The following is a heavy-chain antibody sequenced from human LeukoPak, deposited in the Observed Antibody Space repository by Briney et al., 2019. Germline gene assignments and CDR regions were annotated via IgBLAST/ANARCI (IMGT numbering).Heavy chain of an antibody. CDR3: ARYCGAASCYSGFDY. CDR1: GFSFGSYV. J-gene: IGHJ4*02. D-gene: IGHD2-15*01. V-gene: IGHV3-23*01. Sequence: GGSLRLSCAASGFSFGSYVMSWVRQAPGKGPEWVSAISGDGGTYYADSVRGRFTISRGNSKNTLYLQMNSLGGEDTALYYCARYCGAASCYSGFDYWGQGTLVTVAS. CDR2: ISGDGGT.